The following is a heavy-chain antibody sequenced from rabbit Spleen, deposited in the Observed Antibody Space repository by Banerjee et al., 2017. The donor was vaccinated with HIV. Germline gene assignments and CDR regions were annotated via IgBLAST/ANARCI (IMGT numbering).Heavy chain of an antibody. Sequence: QQQLVESGGDLVKPEGSLTLTCTASGFSFSNSDWICWVRQAPGKGLEWIGCIYTGSSGATYYASWAKGRFTITRSTSLNTVTLQLNSLTAADTATYFCAREVEIYGGYDGSGYPNYGMDLWGQGTLVTVS. J-gene: IGHJ6*01. V-gene: IGHV1S45*01. CDR2: IYTGSSGAT. D-gene: IGHD6-1*01. CDR1: GFSFSNSDW. CDR3: AREVEIYGGYDGSGYPNYGMDL.